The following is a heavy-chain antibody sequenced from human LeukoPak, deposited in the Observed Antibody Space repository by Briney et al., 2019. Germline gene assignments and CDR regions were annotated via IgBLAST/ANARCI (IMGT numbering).Heavy chain of an antibody. J-gene: IGHJ4*02. Sequence: TGGSLRLSCAACGFIFRNYGFHWVRQAPGKGLEWVAVISYNAGYKHYTDSVKDRFTISRDDSKSTVFLQMNSLRAEDTALYYCAREPIDGDCQFDYWGQGTLVTVSS. CDR2: ISYNAGYK. V-gene: IGHV3-30*12. D-gene: IGHD2-21*02. CDR3: AREPIDGDCQFDY. CDR1: GFIFRNYG.